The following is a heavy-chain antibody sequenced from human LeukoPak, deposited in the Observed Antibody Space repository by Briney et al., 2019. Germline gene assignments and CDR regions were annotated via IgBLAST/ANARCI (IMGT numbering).Heavy chain of an antibody. J-gene: IGHJ4*02. D-gene: IGHD3-10*01. CDR1: GYTFTGYY. CDR3: ARTGHGSVLGEGDLSY. V-gene: IGHV1-2*02. Sequence: ASVKVSCKASGYTFTGYYMHWVRQAPGQGLEWMGWINPNSGGTNYARKFQGRVTMTRDTSISTAYMELSRLRSDDTAVYYCARTGHGSVLGEGDLSYWGQGTLVTVSS. CDR2: INPNSGGT.